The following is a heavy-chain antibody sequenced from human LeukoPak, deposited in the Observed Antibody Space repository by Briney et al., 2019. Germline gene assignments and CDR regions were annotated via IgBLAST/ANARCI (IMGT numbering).Heavy chain of an antibody. CDR1: GGSISSYY. D-gene: IGHD6-19*01. V-gene: IGHV4-59*01. J-gene: IGHJ4*02. CDR2: IYYSGST. Sequence: SETLSLTCTVSGGSISSYYWSWIRRPPGKGLEWIGYIYYSGSTNYNPSLKSRVTISVDTSKNQFSLKLSSVTAADTAVYYCARDRIAVAGLDYWGQGTLVTVSS. CDR3: ARDRIAVAGLDY.